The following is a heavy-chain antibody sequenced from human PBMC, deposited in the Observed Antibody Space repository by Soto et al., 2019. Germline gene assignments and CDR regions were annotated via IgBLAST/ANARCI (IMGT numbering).Heavy chain of an antibody. V-gene: IGHV3-30-3*01. CDR1: GFTFSSYA. CDR3: ARDPGGVGMATIMYYYYYGMDV. Sequence: QVQLVESGGGVVQPGRSLRLSCAASGFTFSSYAMHWVRQAPGKGLEWVAVISYDGSNKYYADSVKGRFTISRDNSKNTLDLQMNSLRAEDTAVYYCARDPGGVGMATIMYYYYYGMDVWGQGTTVTVSS. D-gene: IGHD5-12*01. J-gene: IGHJ6*02. CDR2: ISYDGSNK.